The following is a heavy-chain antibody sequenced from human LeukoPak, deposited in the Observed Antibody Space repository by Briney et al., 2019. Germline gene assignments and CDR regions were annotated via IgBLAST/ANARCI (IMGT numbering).Heavy chain of an antibody. CDR1: GGSISSYY. CDR2: IYYSGST. D-gene: IGHD4-17*01. Sequence: PSETLSFTCTVSGGSISSYYWSWIRQPPGKGLEWIGYIYYSGSTNYNPSLKSRVTISVDTSKNQFSLKLSSVTAADTAVYYCARRVAMTTVTSWFDPWGQGTLVTVSS. V-gene: IGHV4-59*01. J-gene: IGHJ5*02. CDR3: ARRVAMTTVTSWFDP.